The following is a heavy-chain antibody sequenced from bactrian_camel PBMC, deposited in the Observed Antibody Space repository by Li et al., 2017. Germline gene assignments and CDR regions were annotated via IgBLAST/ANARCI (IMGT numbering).Heavy chain of an antibody. CDR2: IYSDGSNT. Sequence: HVQLVESGGGLVQPGGSLTLSCAASGFAFSSHYVNWVRQAPGMGLEWVSGIYSDGSNTYYADSVKGRFSISRDNAKNTLYLQLSSLKTEDTAMYYCAKSAGLHNSGFYHFDYWGQGTQVTVS. V-gene: IGHV3S6*01. D-gene: IGHD2*01. CDR3: AKSAGLHNSGFYHFDY. J-gene: IGHJ4*01. CDR1: GFAFSSHY.